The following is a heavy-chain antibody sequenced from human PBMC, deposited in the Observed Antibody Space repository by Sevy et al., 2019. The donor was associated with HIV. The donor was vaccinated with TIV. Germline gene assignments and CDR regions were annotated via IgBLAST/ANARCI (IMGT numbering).Heavy chain of an antibody. V-gene: IGHV5-51*01. CDR2: IYPGDSDT. J-gene: IGHJ4*01. Sequence: KQRESLKISCKGSGFSFSEYWIGWVRQMPGKGLEWIGIIYPGDSDTRYSPSFRGQVTISADKSISSAYLQWSNLRASDSAMYYCARHGYYGSRDFDSWGHGTLVTVSS. CDR3: ARHGYYGSRDFDS. D-gene: IGHD3-10*01. CDR1: GFSFSEYW.